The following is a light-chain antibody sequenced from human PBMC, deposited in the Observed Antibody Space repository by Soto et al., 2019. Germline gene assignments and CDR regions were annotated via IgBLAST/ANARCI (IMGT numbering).Light chain of an antibody. CDR2: GAS. J-gene: IGKJ1*01. V-gene: IGKV3-20*01. CDR3: QQYGSSAWT. Sequence: EIVLTQSPGTLSLSPGERATLSCRASQSVSSSYLAWYQQKPGQAPRLLIYGASSRASGVPGRFSGSGSGTDFTLTFSRLEPEDFAVYYCQQYGSSAWTFGQGTKVDIK. CDR1: QSVSSSY.